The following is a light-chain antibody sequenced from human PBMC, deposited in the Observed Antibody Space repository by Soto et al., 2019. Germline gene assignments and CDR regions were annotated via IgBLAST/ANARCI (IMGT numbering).Light chain of an antibody. V-gene: IGKV3-20*01. Sequence: EIVLTQSPGPLSLSLGERVTLSCRASQSVTSSYVAWYQQKPGQAPRLLIYGASSRATGIPDRFSGSGSGTDFTLTISRLEPEDFAVYYCQQYGSSPPSTFGGGTKVEIK. CDR3: QQYGSSPPST. CDR1: QSVTSSY. J-gene: IGKJ4*01. CDR2: GAS.